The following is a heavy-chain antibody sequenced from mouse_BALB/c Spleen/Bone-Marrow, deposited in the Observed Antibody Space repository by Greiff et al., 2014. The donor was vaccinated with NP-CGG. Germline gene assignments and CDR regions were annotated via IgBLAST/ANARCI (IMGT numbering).Heavy chain of an antibody. J-gene: IGHJ4*01. D-gene: IGHD4-1*01. Sequence: EVKLMESGGGLVQPGGSRKLSCAASGFTFSSFGMHWVRQAPEKGLEWVAYISSGSSNIHFADTVKGRFTISRDNPKNSLILQMTSLRSEDTAMYYCVRGELARRYYYAMDYWGQGTSVTVSS. CDR1: GFTFSSFG. CDR3: VRGELARRYYYAMDY. V-gene: IGHV5-17*02. CDR2: ISSGSSNI.